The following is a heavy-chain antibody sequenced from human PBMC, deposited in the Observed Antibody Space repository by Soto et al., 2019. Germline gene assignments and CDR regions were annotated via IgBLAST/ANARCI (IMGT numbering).Heavy chain of an antibody. CDR1: GFTVSTNY. J-gene: IGHJ4*02. D-gene: IGHD3-16*01. V-gene: IGHV3-53*01. CDR2: IYRDGNT. Sequence: EVQLVESGGGLIQPGGSLRLSCAVSGFTVSTNYMTWVRQAPGKGLDWVSLIYRDGNTYYADSVKGRFTISRDNSKNTLYLEMNSLRVYDTAVYYCARGGGSFDNWGQGTLVTVSS. CDR3: ARGGGSFDN.